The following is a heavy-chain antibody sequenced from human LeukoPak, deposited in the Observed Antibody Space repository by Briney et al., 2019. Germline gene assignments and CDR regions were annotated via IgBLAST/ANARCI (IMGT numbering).Heavy chain of an antibody. Sequence: GESLKISCKGSGYSFTSYWIGWVRQMPGKGLEWMGIIYPGDSDTRYSPSFQGQVTISADKSISTAYLQWSSLKASDTAMYYCARQIYDSSGYYYPCFDYWGQGTLVTVSS. CDR3: ARQIYDSSGYYYPCFDY. V-gene: IGHV5-51*01. CDR1: GYSFTSYW. CDR2: IYPGDSDT. D-gene: IGHD3-22*01. J-gene: IGHJ4*02.